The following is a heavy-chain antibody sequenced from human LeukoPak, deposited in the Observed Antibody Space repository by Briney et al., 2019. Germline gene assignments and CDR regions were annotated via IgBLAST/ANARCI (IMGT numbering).Heavy chain of an antibody. CDR2: IHYSGST. CDR1: GGSISRSSYY. CDR3: ARDQPSLGDGYYYFDY. J-gene: IGHJ4*02. Sequence: PSETLSLTCTVSGGSISRSSYYWGWIRQPPGKGLEWIGSIHYSGSTYYNPSLKSRVTISVDTSKNQFSLQLNSVTPEDTAVYYCARDQPSLGDGYYYFDYWSQGTLVTVSS. D-gene: IGHD3-3*01. V-gene: IGHV4-39*02.